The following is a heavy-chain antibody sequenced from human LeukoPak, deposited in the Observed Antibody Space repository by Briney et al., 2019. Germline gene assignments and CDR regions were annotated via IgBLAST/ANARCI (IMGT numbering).Heavy chain of an antibody. CDR1: GFILSNHW. CDR2: MNKDGSEK. Sequence: PGGSLRLSCAASGFILSNHWTTWVRQAPGKGPEWVANMNKDGSEKYYVDSVEGRFTISRDTAKNSLYLQMNNLRAEDTALYYCARNNDMDVWGQGTTVIVSS. D-gene: IGHD1/OR15-1a*01. V-gene: IGHV3-7*03. CDR3: ARNNDMDV. J-gene: IGHJ6*02.